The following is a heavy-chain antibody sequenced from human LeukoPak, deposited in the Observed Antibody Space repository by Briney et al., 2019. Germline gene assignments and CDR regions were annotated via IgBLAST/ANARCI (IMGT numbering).Heavy chain of an antibody. CDR1: GFTVSSNY. J-gene: IGHJ3*02. CDR2: IYSGGST. Sequence: GGSLRLSCAASGFTVSSNYMSWVRQAPGKGLEWVSVIYSGGSTYYADSVKGRYTISRDNSKNTLCLQMNSLRAEDTAVYYCAKDVLDAFDIWGQGTMVTVSS. CDR3: AKDVLDAFDI. V-gene: IGHV3-53*01.